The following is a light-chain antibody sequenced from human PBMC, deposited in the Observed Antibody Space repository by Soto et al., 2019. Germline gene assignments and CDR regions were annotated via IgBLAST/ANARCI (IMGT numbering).Light chain of an antibody. J-gene: IGKJ1*01. Sequence: EIVLTQSAGTLSLSPGERDTLSCRASQSVSSNYLAWYQQKPGQAPRPLIYGASSSATGIPDRFSGSGAGTDFTLTISRLESEDFAVYYCQQYGSSPWTFGQGTKV. CDR1: QSVSSNY. V-gene: IGKV3-20*01. CDR2: GAS. CDR3: QQYGSSPWT.